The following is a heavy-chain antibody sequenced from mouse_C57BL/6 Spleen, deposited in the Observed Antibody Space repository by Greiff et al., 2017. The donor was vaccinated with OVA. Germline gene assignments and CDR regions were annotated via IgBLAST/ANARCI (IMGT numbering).Heavy chain of an antibody. CDR3: ARSGDYAYYAMDY. Sequence: VQLQQSGAELVRPGTSVKVSCKASGYAFTNYLIEWVKQRPGQGLEWIGVINPGSGGTNYNEKFKGKATLTADKSSSTAYMQLSSLTSEDSAVYFCARSGDYAYYAMDYWGQGTSVTVSS. CDR1: GYAFTNYL. V-gene: IGHV1-54*01. J-gene: IGHJ4*01. CDR2: INPGSGGT. D-gene: IGHD2-4*01.